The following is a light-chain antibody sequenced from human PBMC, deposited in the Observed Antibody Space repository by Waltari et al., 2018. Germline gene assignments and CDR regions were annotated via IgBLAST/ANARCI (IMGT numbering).Light chain of an antibody. CDR3: HHYGTSPQT. CDR2: GAS. J-gene: IGKJ1*01. Sequence: EIVLTQSPGTLSLSPGEGATISCRSSEFISSSRVGWYQQKPGQAPRLLIFGASTRATDSPDRFSCSGSGTDFTLRINILEPEDFAVYFCHHYGTSPQTFGQGTKVETK. V-gene: IGKV3-20*01. CDR1: EFISSSR.